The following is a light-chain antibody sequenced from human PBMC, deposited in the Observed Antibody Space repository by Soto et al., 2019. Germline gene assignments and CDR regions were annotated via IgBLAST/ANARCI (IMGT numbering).Light chain of an antibody. V-gene: IGKV3-20*01. CDR1: QSVSSSY. J-gene: IGKJ1*01. Sequence: EILLTQSPGTLSLSPGERATLSCRASQSVSSSYLGWYQQKPGQAPRLVIYGASSRATGIPDRFSGSGSGTDFTLTISRLEPEDFEVYYCQQYGSSPRTFGQGTKVDIK. CDR2: GAS. CDR3: QQYGSSPRT.